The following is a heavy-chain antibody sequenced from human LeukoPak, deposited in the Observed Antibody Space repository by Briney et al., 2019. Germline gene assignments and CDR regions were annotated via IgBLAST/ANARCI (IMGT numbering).Heavy chain of an antibody. V-gene: IGHV4-59*01. Sequence: PSETLSLTCTVSGGSISSYYWSWIRQPPGKGLEWIGYIYYSGSTNYNPSLKSRVTISIDTSKDQFSLKLSSVTAADTAVYYCARAGDSPAQNYYYYGMDVWGQGTTVTVSS. CDR1: GGSISSYY. D-gene: IGHD3-16*01. CDR2: IYYSGST. J-gene: IGHJ6*02. CDR3: ARAGDSPAQNYYYYGMDV.